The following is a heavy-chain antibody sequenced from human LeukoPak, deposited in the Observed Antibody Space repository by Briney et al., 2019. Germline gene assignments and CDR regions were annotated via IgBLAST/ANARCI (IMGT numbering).Heavy chain of an antibody. V-gene: IGHV4-34*01. CDR2: INHSGST. Sequence: SETLSLTCAVYGGSFSGYYWSWIRQPPGKGLEWIGEINHSGSTNYNPSLKSRVTISVDTSKNQFSLKLSSVTAADTAVYYCARVGAFGLGYWGQGTLVTV. D-gene: IGHD3-10*01. J-gene: IGHJ4*02. CDR3: ARVGAFGLGY. CDR1: GGSFSGYY.